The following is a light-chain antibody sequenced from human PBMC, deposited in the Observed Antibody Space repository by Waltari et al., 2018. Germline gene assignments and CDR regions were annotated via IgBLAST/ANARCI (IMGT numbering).Light chain of an antibody. V-gene: IGKV3-11*01. Sequence: ETVLTQSPATLSLSPGERATLSCRASQNIGNDLAGYQQRPGQALRLLIYDSSTRATGIPARFSGSGSGTDFTLTISSLEPEDVATYFCQQRNNWPPFTFGPGTILDIK. J-gene: IGKJ3*01. CDR2: DSS. CDR1: QNIGND. CDR3: QQRNNWPPFT.